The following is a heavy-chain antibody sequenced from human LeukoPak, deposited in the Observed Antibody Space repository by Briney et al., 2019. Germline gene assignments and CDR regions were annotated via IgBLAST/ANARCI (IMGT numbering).Heavy chain of an antibody. CDR3: ACYYDSSGYSNWFDP. J-gene: IGHJ5*02. CDR2: IIPIFGTA. V-gene: IGHV1-69*06. Sequence: SVKVSCKASGGTFSSYAISWVRQAPGQGLEWMGGIIPIFGTANYAQKFQGRVTITADKSTSTAYMELSSLRSEDTAVYYCACYYDSSGYSNWFDPWGQGTLVTVSS. D-gene: IGHD3-22*01. CDR1: GGTFSSYA.